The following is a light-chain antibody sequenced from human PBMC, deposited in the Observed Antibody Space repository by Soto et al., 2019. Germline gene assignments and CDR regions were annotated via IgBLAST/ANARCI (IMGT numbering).Light chain of an antibody. J-gene: IGLJ1*01. V-gene: IGLV2-8*01. CDR2: EVS. CDR1: SSDVGRYIY. CDR3: SSYGGSNNYV. Sequence: QSALTQPPSASWSPGQSVTISCTGTSSDVGRYIYVSWYQQHPGKAPKIIMYEVSKRPSGVPDRFSGSKSGNTASLTVSGLQAEDEADYYCSSYGGSNNYVFGTGTKVTVL.